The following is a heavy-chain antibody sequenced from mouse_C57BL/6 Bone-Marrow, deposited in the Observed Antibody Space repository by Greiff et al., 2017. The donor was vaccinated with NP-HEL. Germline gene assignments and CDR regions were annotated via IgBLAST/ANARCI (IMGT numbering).Heavy chain of an antibody. CDR3: ARDSLFDY. V-gene: IGHV1-54*01. CDR1: GYAFTNYL. CDR2: INPGSGGT. J-gene: IGHJ2*01. Sequence: QVQLQQSGAELVRPGTSVKVSCKASGYAFTNYLIEWVKQRPGQGLEWIGVINPGSGGTNYNEKFKGKATLTADKSSSTAYMQLSSLTSEDSAVYFCARDSLFDYWGQGTTLTVSS.